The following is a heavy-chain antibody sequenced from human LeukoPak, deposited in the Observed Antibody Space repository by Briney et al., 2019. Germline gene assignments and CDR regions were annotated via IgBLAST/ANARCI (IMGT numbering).Heavy chain of an antibody. CDR1: GFTFSSYS. V-gene: IGHV3-21*04. CDR3: AKDVAYSSSWYGTMEY. Sequence: PGGSLRLSCAASGFTFSSYSMNWVRQAPGKGLEWVSSISSSSSYIYYADSVKGRFTISRDNSKNSLYLQMNSLRTEDTALYYCAKDVAYSSSWYGTMEYWGQGTLVTVSS. CDR2: ISSSSSYI. J-gene: IGHJ4*02. D-gene: IGHD6-13*01.